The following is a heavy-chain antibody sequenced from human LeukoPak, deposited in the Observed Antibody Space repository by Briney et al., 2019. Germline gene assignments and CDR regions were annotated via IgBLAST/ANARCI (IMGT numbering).Heavy chain of an antibody. CDR3: ARAATIFGVVSRSYYFDY. V-gene: IGHV4-59*01. D-gene: IGHD3-3*01. Sequence: SETLSLTCTVSGGSISSYYWSWIRQPPGKGLEWIGYIYYSGSTNYNPSLKSRVTISVDTSKNQFSLKLSSVTAADTAVYYCARAATIFGVVSRSYYFDYWGQGTLVTVSS. J-gene: IGHJ4*02. CDR2: IYYSGST. CDR1: GGSISSYY.